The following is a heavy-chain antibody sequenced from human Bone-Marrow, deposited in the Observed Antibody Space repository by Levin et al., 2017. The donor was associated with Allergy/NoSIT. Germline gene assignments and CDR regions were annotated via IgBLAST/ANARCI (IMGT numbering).Heavy chain of an antibody. CDR3: ARDAVYYDILTGPLVYFDY. Sequence: GGSLRLSCAASGFTFSSYWMSWVRQAPGKGLEWVANIKQDGSEKYYVDSVKGRFTISRDNAKNSLYLQMNSLRAEDTAVYYCARDAVYYDILTGPLVYFDYWGQGTLVTVSS. J-gene: IGHJ4*02. CDR2: IKQDGSEK. D-gene: IGHD3-9*01. V-gene: IGHV3-7*01. CDR1: GFTFSSYW.